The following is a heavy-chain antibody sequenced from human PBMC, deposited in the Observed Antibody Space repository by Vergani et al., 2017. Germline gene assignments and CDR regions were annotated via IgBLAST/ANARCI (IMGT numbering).Heavy chain of an antibody. CDR3: AKHFRVWGIDY. J-gene: IGHJ4*02. V-gene: IGHV3-30*02. D-gene: IGHD3-16*01. Sequence: QVQLVESGGGVVQRGGSLRLSCATSGFTLSNYDMQRIRQGPGKGLEVVAFIQFDGSNQYYADSVKGRFTLSRDFSKNTLYLQMNSLRTDDTATYYCAKHFRVWGIDYWGQGTQVIVSS. CDR2: IQFDGSNQ. CDR1: GFTLSNYD.